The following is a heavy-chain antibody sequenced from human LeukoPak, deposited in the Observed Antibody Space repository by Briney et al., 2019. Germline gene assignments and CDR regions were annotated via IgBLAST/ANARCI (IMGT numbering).Heavy chain of an antibody. V-gene: IGHV3-48*01. Sequence: GGSLRLSCAGSGFTFSDYSMNWVRQAPGEGLEWVSYISSGSSTIDNADSVKGRFTISRDNAKNSLYLQMNSLRAEDTAVYYCARVYRNEEGFWTPNNYMDVWGKGTTVTVSS. D-gene: IGHD3/OR15-3a*01. CDR3: ARVYRNEEGFWTPNNYMDV. CDR2: ISSGSSTI. J-gene: IGHJ6*03. CDR1: GFTFSDYS.